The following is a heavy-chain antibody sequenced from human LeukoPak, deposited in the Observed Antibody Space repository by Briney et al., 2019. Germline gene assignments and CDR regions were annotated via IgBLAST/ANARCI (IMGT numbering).Heavy chain of an antibody. Sequence: ASVKVSCKVSGYTLTELSMHWVRQAPGKGLEWMGGFDPEDGETIYAQKFQGRVTMTEDTSTDTAYMELSSLRSEDTAVYYCATAIQSLLWLGEPISDAFDIWGQGTMVTVSS. D-gene: IGHD3-10*01. V-gene: IGHV1-24*01. CDR2: FDPEDGET. CDR3: ATAIQSLLWLGEPISDAFDI. CDR1: GYTLTELS. J-gene: IGHJ3*02.